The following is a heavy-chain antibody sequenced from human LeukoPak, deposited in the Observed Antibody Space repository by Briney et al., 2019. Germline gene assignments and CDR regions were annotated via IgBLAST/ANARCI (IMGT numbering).Heavy chain of an antibody. V-gene: IGHV1-69*13. D-gene: IGHD3-3*01. CDR1: GGTFSSYA. Sequence: SVKVSCKASGGTFSSYAISWVRQAPGQGLEWMGGIIPIFGTANYAQKFQGRVTITADESTSTAYMELSSLRSEDTAVYHCARGRPTQLRFLEWLLLGWGQGTLVTVSS. CDR2: IIPIFGTA. J-gene: IGHJ4*02. CDR3: ARGRPTQLRFLEWLLLG.